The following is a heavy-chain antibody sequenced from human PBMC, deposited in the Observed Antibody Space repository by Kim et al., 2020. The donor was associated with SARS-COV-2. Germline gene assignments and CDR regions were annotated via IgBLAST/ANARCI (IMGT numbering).Heavy chain of an antibody. CDR3: AKPNTAMVTRYYYGLDV. CDR1: GFTLSDYG. CDR2: ISHDGINR. Sequence: LSLTCAASGFTLSDYGMHWVRQAPGKGLEWVALISHDGINRYYGDSVKGRFTISRDKSKNTLYLQMNSLRADDTAVYYCAKPNTAMVTRYYYGLDVW. V-gene: IGHV3-30*18. D-gene: IGHD5-18*01. J-gene: IGHJ6*01.